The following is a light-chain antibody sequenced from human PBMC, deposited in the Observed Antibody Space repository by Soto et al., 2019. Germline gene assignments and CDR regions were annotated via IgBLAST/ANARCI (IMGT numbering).Light chain of an antibody. J-gene: IGKJ1*01. Sequence: DIQMTQSPSSLSASVGDRVTITCRTSQPISDYLNWYQQKPGKAPSLLIYTASNLQTGVPSRFSGSGSGTHFTLTISSLQPEDFATYYCQQSYNTPRTFCQGTKVEIK. CDR1: QPISDY. CDR2: TAS. V-gene: IGKV1-39*01. CDR3: QQSYNTPRT.